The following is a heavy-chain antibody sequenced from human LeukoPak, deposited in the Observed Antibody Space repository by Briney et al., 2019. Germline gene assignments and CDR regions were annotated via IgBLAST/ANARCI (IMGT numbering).Heavy chain of an antibody. CDR1: GFTFSSYS. CDR2: ISSSSSYI. V-gene: IGHV3-21*01. D-gene: IGHD2-15*01. CDR3: ASLYCSGGSCYLHAFDI. J-gene: IGHJ3*02. Sequence: GGSLRLSCAASGFTFSSYSMNWVRQAPGKGLEWVSSISSSSSYIYYADSVKGRFTISRDNAKNSLYLQMNSLRAEDTAVYYCASLYCSGGSCYLHAFDIWGQGTMVTVSS.